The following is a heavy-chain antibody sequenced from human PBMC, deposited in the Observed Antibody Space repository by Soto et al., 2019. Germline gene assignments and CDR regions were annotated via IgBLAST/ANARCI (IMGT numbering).Heavy chain of an antibody. CDR3: AHTAPLVLNDSSGYYYGYFQH. CDR1: GFSLSTSGVG. Sequence: GSGPTLVNPTQTLTLTCTFSGFSLSTSGVGVGWIRQPPGKALEWLALIYWDDDKRYSPSLKSRLTITKDTSKNQVVLTMTNMDPVDTATYYCAHTAPLVLNDSSGYYYGYFQHWCQGTLVTVSS. CDR2: IYWDDDK. J-gene: IGHJ1*01. D-gene: IGHD3-22*01. V-gene: IGHV2-5*02.